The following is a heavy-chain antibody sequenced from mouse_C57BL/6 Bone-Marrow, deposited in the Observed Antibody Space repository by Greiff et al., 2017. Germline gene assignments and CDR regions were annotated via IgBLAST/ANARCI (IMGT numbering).Heavy chain of an antibody. CDR1: GYTFTSYG. D-gene: IGHD1-1*01. Sequence: QVQLQQSGAELARPGASVKLSCKASGYTFTSYGISWVKQRTGQGLEWIGEIYPRSGNTYYNEKFKGQATLTADKSSSTAYMELRSLTSEDSAVYFCATREGLLRYPLAYWGQGTLVTVSA. V-gene: IGHV1-81*01. CDR2: IYPRSGNT. CDR3: ATREGLLRYPLAY. J-gene: IGHJ3*01.